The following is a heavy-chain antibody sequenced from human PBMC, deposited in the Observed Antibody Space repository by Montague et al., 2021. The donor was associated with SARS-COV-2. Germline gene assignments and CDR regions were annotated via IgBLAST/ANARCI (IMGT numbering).Heavy chain of an antibody. CDR2: IDGGGTTI. CDR3: ARDPESWWMTFDY. D-gene: IGHD2-8*01. J-gene: IGHJ4*02. V-gene: IGHV3-48*03. Sequence: SLRLSCAASGFTFRNYEMNWVRQSPGKGLEWVSYIDGGGTTIYYADSVKGRFTISRDNAKNSLFLQMKSLRVEDTAVYYCARDPESWWMTFDYWGQGALVTVSS. CDR1: GFTFRNYE.